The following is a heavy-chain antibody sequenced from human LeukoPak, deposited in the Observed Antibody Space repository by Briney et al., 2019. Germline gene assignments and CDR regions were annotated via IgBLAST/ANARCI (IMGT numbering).Heavy chain of an antibody. CDR1: EFIFSSYA. J-gene: IGHJ4*02. D-gene: IGHD6-13*01. CDR2: ISGSGGST. V-gene: IGHV3-23*01. CDR3: ATDSSTWYFDY. Sequence: PGGSLRLSCAASEFIFSSYAMSWVRQAPGKGLEWVSGISGSGGSTDYAGSVKGRFTISRDNSKNTLYLQMNSLRAEDTAVYYCATDSSTWYFDYWGQGTQVTVSS.